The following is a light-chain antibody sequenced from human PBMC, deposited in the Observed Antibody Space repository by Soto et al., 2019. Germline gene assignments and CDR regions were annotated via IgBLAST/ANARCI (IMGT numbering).Light chain of an antibody. CDR1: NSDIRGNY. CDR3: AAWDDILSRPL. CDR2: RNN. V-gene: IGLV1-47*01. J-gene: IGLJ2*01. Sequence: QSVLTQPPSASGTPGQRVTVSCFGDNSDIRGNYVNWYQHVPGTAPKLLIHRNNQRPSGVPDRFSGSKSGTSASLAISGLRPEDEADYYCAAWDDILSRPLVGGGTKVTVL.